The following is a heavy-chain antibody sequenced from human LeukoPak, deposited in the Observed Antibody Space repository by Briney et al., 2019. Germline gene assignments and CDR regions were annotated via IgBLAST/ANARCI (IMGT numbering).Heavy chain of an antibody. Sequence: PGGSLRLSCAASGFTFSSYEMNWVRQAPGKGLEWVSYISSSGSTIYYADSVKGRFTISGDNAKNSLYLQMNSLRAEDTAVYYCAREQHPLYWYFDLWGRGTLVTVSS. V-gene: IGHV3-48*03. CDR3: AREQHPLYWYFDL. CDR1: GFTFSSYE. J-gene: IGHJ2*01. CDR2: ISSSGSTI.